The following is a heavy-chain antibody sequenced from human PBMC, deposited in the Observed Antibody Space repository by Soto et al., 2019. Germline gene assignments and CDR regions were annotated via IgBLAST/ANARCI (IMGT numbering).Heavy chain of an antibody. V-gene: IGHV4-59*08. CDR2: IFYNGET. Sequence: QVQLQVSGPGLVKPSGTLSLTCTVSYDSIANYYWGWIRQPPGKGLEYIGYIFYNGETNYNPSLESRVSISGEMSENRFSLKMNSVTAADTALYYCARHYPIGNNWDYFDHWGQGILVTVSS. CDR3: ARHYPIGNNWDYFDH. D-gene: IGHD1-1*01. J-gene: IGHJ4*02. CDR1: YDSIANYY.